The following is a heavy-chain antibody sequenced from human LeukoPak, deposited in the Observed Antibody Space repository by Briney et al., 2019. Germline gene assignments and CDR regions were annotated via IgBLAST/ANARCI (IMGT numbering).Heavy chain of an antibody. J-gene: IGHJ5*02. CDR3: ARVSRDWFDP. CDR1: GYSISSGYY. Sequence: PSETLSLTCTVSGYSISSGYYWGGIRQPPGKGREWIGSIYHSGSTYYNPSLKSRVTISVDTSKNQFSLKLSSVTAADTAVYYCARVSRDWFDPWGQGTLVTVSS. V-gene: IGHV4-38-2*02. CDR2: IYHSGST.